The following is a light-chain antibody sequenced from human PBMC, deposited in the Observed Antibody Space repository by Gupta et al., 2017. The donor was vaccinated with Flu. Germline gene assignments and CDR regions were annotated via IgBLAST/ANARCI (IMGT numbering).Light chain of an antibody. CDR1: QSVSSY. J-gene: IGKJ5*01. CDR3: QQRSNWPPFT. Sequence: EIVLKQSPATLSLSPGERATLSCRASQSVSSYLAWYQQKPGQAPRLLIYAASNMATGIPARFSGSGSGTDFTLTISSLEPEDFAVYYCQQRSNWPPFTFGQGTRVEIK. V-gene: IGKV3-11*01. CDR2: AAS.